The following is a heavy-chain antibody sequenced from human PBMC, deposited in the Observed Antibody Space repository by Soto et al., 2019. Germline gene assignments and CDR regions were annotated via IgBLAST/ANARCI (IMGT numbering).Heavy chain of an antibody. J-gene: IGHJ4*02. CDR2: IYYSGST. Sequence: SETLSLTCTVPGGSISSGGYYWSWIRQHPGKGLEWIGYIYYSGSTYYNPSLKSRVTISVDTSKNQFSLKLSSVTAADTAVYYCARDRRGSSGWAIFDYWGQGTLVTVSS. D-gene: IGHD6-19*01. V-gene: IGHV4-31*03. CDR1: GGSISSGGYY. CDR3: ARDRRGSSGWAIFDY.